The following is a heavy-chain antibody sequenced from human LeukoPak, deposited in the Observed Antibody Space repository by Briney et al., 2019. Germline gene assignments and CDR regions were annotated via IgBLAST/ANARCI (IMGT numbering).Heavy chain of an antibody. J-gene: IGHJ5*02. D-gene: IGHD3-3*01. Sequence: VASVKVSCKASGYTFTSYDINWVRQATGQGLEWMGWMNPNSANTGYAQKFQGRVTLTRNTSINTAYMELSSLRSDDTAVYYCARRGTIFGRGGWFDPWGQGTLVTVSS. CDR1: GYTFTSYD. CDR3: ARRGTIFGRGGWFDP. CDR2: MNPNSANT. V-gene: IGHV1-8*01.